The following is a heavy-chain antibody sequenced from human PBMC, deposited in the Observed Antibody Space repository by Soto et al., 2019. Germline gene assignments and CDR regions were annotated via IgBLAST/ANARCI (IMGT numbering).Heavy chain of an antibody. CDR2: ISGSGGST. V-gene: IGHV3-23*01. D-gene: IGHD6-19*01. Sequence: PGGSLRLSCAASGFTFSSYAMSWVRQAPGKGLEWVSAISGSGGSTYYADSVKGRFTISRDNSKNTLYLQMNSLRAEDTAVYYYAKDPRLYSSGWPIDYWGQGTLVTVSS. CDR3: AKDPRLYSSGWPIDY. CDR1: GFTFSSYA. J-gene: IGHJ4*02.